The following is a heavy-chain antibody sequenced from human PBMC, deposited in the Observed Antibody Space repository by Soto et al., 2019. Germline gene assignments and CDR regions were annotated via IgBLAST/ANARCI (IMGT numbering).Heavy chain of an antibody. CDR3: ASRYYYDSSGYGHHYYYYYGMDV. CDR1: GGTFSSYA. J-gene: IGHJ6*02. Sequence: SVKVSCKASGGTFSSYAISWVRQAPGQGLEWMGGIIPIFGTANYAQKFQGRVTITADKSTSTAYMELSSLRSEDTAVYYCASRYYYDSSGYGHHYYYYYGMDVWGQGTTVTVSS. D-gene: IGHD3-22*01. CDR2: IIPIFGTA. V-gene: IGHV1-69*06.